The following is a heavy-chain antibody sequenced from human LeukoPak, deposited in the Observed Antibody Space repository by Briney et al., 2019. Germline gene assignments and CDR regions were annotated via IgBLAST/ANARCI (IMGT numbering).Heavy chain of an antibody. D-gene: IGHD3-22*01. CDR3: AWLSTTPYDRSFYYYYGMDV. CDR2: IYYSGST. CDR1: GGSISSYY. Sequence: SETLSLTCTVSGGSISSYYWSWIRQPPGKGLEWIGYIYYSGSTNYNPSLRSRVTISVDTSKNQFSLKLSSVTAADTAVYYCAWLSTTPYDRSFYYYYGMDVWGQGTTVTVSS. V-gene: IGHV4-59*01. J-gene: IGHJ6*02.